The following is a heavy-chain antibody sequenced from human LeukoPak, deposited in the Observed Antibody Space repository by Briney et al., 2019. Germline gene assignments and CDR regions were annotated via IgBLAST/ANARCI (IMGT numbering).Heavy chain of an antibody. D-gene: IGHD1-1*01. V-gene: IGHV1-3*01. J-gene: IGHJ4*02. CDR1: GYTFSSYV. CDR2: INVGNGDT. Sequence: ASVKVSCKASGYTFSSYVIHWLRRAPGQRLEWMGWINVGNGDTKYSRKFQGRVTVARDTSASTAYMELSSLRSEDTAIYYCARDRGGTGDFDYWGQGTLVTVSS. CDR3: ARDRGGTGDFDY.